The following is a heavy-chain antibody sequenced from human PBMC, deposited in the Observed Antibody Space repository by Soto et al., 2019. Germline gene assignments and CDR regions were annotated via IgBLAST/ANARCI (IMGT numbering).Heavy chain of an antibody. CDR3: ARNRGIAAAGTRYYYYGMDV. CDR2: IIPIFGTA. J-gene: IGHJ6*02. CDR1: GGTFSSYD. D-gene: IGHD6-13*01. V-gene: IGHV1-69*01. Sequence: QVQLVQSGAEVKKPGSSVKVSCKASGGTFSSYDISWVRQAPGQGLEWMGGIIPIFGTANYAQKFQGRVTITADESTSTAYMELSSLRSEDTAVYYCARNRGIAAAGTRYYYYGMDVWGQGTTVTVSS.